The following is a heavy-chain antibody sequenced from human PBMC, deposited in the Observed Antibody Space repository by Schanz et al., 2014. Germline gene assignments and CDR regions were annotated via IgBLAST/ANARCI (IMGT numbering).Heavy chain of an antibody. Sequence: VQLVESGGGLVKPGGSLRLSCAASGFAFSAYSMNWVRQAPGKGLEWVSSISSSGSYIYFPDSVKGRFTISRDNSKNTLYLQMNSLRAEDTAVYYCARHGNSWYLDYWGQGTLVTVSS. CDR3: ARHGNSWYLDY. V-gene: IGHV3-21*01. CDR1: GFAFSAYS. CDR2: ISSSGSYI. D-gene: IGHD6-13*01. J-gene: IGHJ4*02.